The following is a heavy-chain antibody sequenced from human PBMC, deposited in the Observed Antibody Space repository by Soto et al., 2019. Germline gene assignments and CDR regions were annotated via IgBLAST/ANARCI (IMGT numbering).Heavy chain of an antibody. CDR2: INHSGGT. J-gene: IGHJ5*02. Sequence: PSETLSLTCAVYGGSFSGYYWSWIRQPPGKGLEWIGEINHSGGTNYNPSLKSRVTISVDTSKNQFSLKLSSVTAADTAVYYCARGFFSFGSGYYGSGSYNWFDPWGQGTLVTVSS. CDR1: GGSFSGYY. V-gene: IGHV4-34*01. D-gene: IGHD3-10*01. CDR3: ARGFFSFGSGYYGSGSYNWFDP.